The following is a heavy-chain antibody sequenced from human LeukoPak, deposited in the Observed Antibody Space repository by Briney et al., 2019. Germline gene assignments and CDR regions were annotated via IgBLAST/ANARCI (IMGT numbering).Heavy chain of an antibody. J-gene: IGHJ5*02. CDR2: MNDSGRT. D-gene: IGHD1-14*01. CDR1: DESLTGYY. CDR3: ASGSWSRRFAP. Sequence: PSETLSLTCAVYDESLTGYYWSWIRQPPGKGQEWIGEMNDSGRTTYNPSLESRATISAERSKNQFSLKLTSVTAADTAVYYCASGSWSRRFAPWGQGTLVTVSS. V-gene: IGHV4-34*01.